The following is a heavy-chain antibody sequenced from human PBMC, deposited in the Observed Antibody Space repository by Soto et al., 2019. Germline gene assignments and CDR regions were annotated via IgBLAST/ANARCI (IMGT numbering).Heavy chain of an antibody. CDR1: GFTFSDYY. Sequence: PGGSLRLSCAASGFTFSDYYMSWIRQAPGKGLEWVSYISSSGSTIYYADSVKGRFTISRDNAKNSLYLQMNSLRAEDTAVYYCAREYYDFWSGTTGLNWFDPWGQGTLVTVSS. D-gene: IGHD3-3*01. J-gene: IGHJ5*02. V-gene: IGHV3-11*01. CDR2: ISSSGSTI. CDR3: AREYYDFWSGTTGLNWFDP.